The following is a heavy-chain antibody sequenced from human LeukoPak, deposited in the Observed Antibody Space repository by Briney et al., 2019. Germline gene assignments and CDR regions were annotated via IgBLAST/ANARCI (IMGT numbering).Heavy chain of an antibody. D-gene: IGHD6-19*01. Sequence: SETLSLTCTVSGDSISSSNWWNWVRLPPGKGLDWIGEISHTGSTKYSPSLKDRVTISKDNSKNQFSLKLNSVAAADTATYYCTRSSGWWSLDYWGQGALVTVSS. J-gene: IGHJ4*02. CDR2: ISHTGST. CDR3: TRSSGWWSLDY. CDR1: GDSISSSNW. V-gene: IGHV4-4*02.